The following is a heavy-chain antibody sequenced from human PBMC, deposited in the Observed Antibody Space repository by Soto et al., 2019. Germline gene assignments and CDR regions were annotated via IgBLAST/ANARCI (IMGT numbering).Heavy chain of an antibody. CDR1: GFTFSSYS. J-gene: IGHJ4*02. CDR2: ISSSSSYI. CDR3: ASEKYSSGWYGDY. D-gene: IGHD6-19*01. V-gene: IGHV3-21*01. Sequence: EVQLVESGGGLVKPGGSLRLSCAASGFTFSSYSMNWVRQAPGKGLEWVSSISSSSSYIYYADSVKGRFTISRDNAKNSLYLQMNSLRAEDTAVYYCASEKYSSGWYGDYWGQGTLVTVSS.